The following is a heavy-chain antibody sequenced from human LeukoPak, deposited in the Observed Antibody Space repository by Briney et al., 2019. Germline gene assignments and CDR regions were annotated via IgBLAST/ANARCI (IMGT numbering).Heavy chain of an antibody. J-gene: IGHJ4*02. CDR2: INPYNGNT. D-gene: IGHD6-19*01. Sequence: ASVNVSCKASGYSFTSYGITWVRQAPGQGLEWMGWINPYNGNTNNAQKLQGRVTMTTDTSTSTAYMDLRSLRSDVTAVYYCARERSGWFFSNWGQGTLVTVSS. V-gene: IGHV1-18*01. CDR1: GYSFTSYG. CDR3: ARERSGWFFSN.